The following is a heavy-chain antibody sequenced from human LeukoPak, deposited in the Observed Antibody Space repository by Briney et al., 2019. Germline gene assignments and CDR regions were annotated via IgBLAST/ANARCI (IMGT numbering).Heavy chain of an antibody. D-gene: IGHD6-19*01. CDR3: ARVVAVAGRDDAFDI. Sequence: SETLSLTCTVSGGSISSSSYYWGWIRQPPGKGLEWIGSIYYSGSTYYNPSLKSRVTISVDKSKNQFSLKLSSVTAADTAVYYCARVVAVAGRDDAFDIWGQGTMVTVSS. V-gene: IGHV4-39*07. CDR1: GGSISSSSYY. J-gene: IGHJ3*02. CDR2: IYYSGST.